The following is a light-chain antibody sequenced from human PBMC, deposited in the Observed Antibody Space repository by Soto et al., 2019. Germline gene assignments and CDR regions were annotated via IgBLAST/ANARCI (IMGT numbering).Light chain of an antibody. CDR3: QQFFYFQT. J-gene: IGKJ1*01. CDR2: WAS. CDR1: LSVLFTSNDKSF. Sequence: DIVITQSPDSLAFSLGYRSTINCSSTLSVLFTSNDKSFVAWYQQKPGQSPKLLINWASTREPRVPDRFSGSGSGTDFTLNINSLQAEDVATYYCQQFFYFQTFGQGTKVDIK. V-gene: IGKV4-1*01.